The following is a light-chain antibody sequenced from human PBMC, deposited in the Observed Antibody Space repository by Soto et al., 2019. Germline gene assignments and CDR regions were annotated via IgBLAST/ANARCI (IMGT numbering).Light chain of an antibody. V-gene: IGKV3-20*01. CDR3: QQYGSSRRT. Sequence: IALTQSPSTLSLSPGERATLSCRGTQSVSSSYLAWYQQKPGQAPKLLIYGASSMATGIPDRFSGSGSGTDFTLTISRLEPEDFAVYYCQQYGSSRRTFGQGTKVDIK. J-gene: IGKJ1*01. CDR2: GAS. CDR1: QSVSSSY.